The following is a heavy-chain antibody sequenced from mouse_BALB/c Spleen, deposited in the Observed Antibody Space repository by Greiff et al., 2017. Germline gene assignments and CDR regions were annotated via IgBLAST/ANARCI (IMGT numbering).Heavy chain of an antibody. J-gene: IGHJ2*01. V-gene: IGHV5-12-2*01. CDR3: ARHPYFDY. CDR2: ISNGGGST. Sequence: DVKLVESGGGLVQPGGSLKLSCAASGFTFSSYTMSWVRQTPEKRLEWVAYISNGGGSTYYPDTVKGRFTISRDNAKNTLYLQMSSLKSEDTAMYYCARHPYFDYWGQGTTLTVSS. CDR1: GFTFSSYT.